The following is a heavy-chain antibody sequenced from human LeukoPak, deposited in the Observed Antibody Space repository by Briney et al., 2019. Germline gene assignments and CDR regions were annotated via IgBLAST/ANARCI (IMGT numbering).Heavy chain of an antibody. CDR2: IYSGGST. CDR3: ARDKIVGASKFDY. Sequence: GGSLRLSCAASGFTVSSSFMSWVRQAPGKVLEWVSVIYSGGSTYYADSVKGRFTISRDNSKNTLYLQMNSLRADDTAVYYCARDKIVGASKFDYWGQGTLVTVSS. J-gene: IGHJ4*02. V-gene: IGHV3-53*01. CDR1: GFTVSSSF. D-gene: IGHD1-26*01.